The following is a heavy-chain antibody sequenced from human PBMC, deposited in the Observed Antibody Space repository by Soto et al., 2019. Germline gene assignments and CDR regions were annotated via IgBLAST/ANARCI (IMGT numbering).Heavy chain of an antibody. CDR1: GFTFSSYW. CDR2: IKQDGSEK. Sequence: PGGSLRLSCAASGFTFSSYWMSWVRQAPGKGLEWVANIKQDGSEKYYVDSVKGRFTISRDNAKNSLYLQMNSLRAEDTAVYYCARDGRITIFGVVSRGDYYYMDVWGKGTTVTVSS. CDR3: ARDGRITIFGVVSRGDYYYMDV. D-gene: IGHD3-3*01. V-gene: IGHV3-7*01. J-gene: IGHJ6*03.